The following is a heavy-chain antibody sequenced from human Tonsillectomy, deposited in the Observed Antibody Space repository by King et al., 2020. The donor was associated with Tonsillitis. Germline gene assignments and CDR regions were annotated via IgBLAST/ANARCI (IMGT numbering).Heavy chain of an antibody. D-gene: IGHD4-17*01. J-gene: IGHJ1*01. V-gene: IGHV4-30-4*07. CDR2: IYYSGST. CDR3: AREHHSYGDYVSYFQH. Sequence: VQLQESGPGLVKPSQTLSLTCAVSGCSISSGGYSWSWIRQPPGKGLEWIGYIYYSGSTYYNPSLKSRVTISVDTSKNQFSLKLSSVTAADTAVYYCAREHHSYGDYVSYFQHWGQGTLVTVSS. CDR1: GCSISSGGYS.